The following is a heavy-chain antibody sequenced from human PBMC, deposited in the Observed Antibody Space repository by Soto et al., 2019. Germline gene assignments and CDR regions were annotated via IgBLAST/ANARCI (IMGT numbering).Heavy chain of an antibody. CDR3: ARRLGYCTNGVCDDYYYGMDV. J-gene: IGHJ6*02. D-gene: IGHD2-8*01. CDR2: IIPIFGTA. CDR1: GGTFSSYA. Sequence: GASVKVSCKASGGTFSSYAISWVRQAPGQGLEWMGGIIPIFGTANYAQKFQGRVTITADESTSTAYMELSSLRSEDTAVYYCARRLGYCTNGVCDDYYYGMDVSGQGTTVTVSS. V-gene: IGHV1-69*13.